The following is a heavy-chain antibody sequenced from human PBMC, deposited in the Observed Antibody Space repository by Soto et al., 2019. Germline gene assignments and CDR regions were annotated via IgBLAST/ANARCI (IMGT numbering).Heavy chain of an antibody. CDR2: IYYSGNT. V-gene: IGHV4-39*01. J-gene: IGHJ4*02. CDR1: GGSIISSSYY. CDR3: AIHVSVSGYEYYFDQ. D-gene: IGHD5-12*01. Sequence: QLQLQESGPGLVKPSETLSLTCTVSGGSIISSSYYWAWIRQPPGKGLEWLGTIYYSGNTYYNPSLDRRVAISVDTSKNQFSLKLTSVTAVDTAVYYCAIHVSVSGYEYYFDQWGQGTLVTVSS.